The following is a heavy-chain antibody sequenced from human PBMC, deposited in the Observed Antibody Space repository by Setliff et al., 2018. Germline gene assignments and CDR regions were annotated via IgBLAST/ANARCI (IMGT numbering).Heavy chain of an antibody. Sequence: SGPTLVNPTQTLTLNCAFSGFSLTASGVCVTWIRQPPGKTLEWLARIDWDDAKYYRTSLKTRLTISKDTSKNQVVLTMTNMDPVDTATYYCAHKYGDYVRYFQHWGQGTLVTVSS. J-gene: IGHJ1*01. D-gene: IGHD4-17*01. CDR3: AHKYGDYVRYFQH. V-gene: IGHV2-70*12. CDR1: GFSLTASGVC. CDR2: IDWDDAK.